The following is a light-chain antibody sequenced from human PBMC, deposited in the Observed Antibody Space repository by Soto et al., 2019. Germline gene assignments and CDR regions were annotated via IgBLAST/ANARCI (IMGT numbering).Light chain of an antibody. Sequence: EILVTQSPATVSVSPGEGATLSCRASHGISYTLAWYQHKPGQAPRLLIYDASTRATGVPARFSGSRSGTEFTLTISSLQSEDFAVYYCQRYNNWPLTFGGGTKVDIK. CDR3: QRYNNWPLT. CDR1: HGISYT. CDR2: DAS. J-gene: IGKJ4*01. V-gene: IGKV3-15*01.